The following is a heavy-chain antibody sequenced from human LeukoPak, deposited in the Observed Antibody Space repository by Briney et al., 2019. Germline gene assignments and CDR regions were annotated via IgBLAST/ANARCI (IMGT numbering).Heavy chain of an antibody. V-gene: IGHV4-31*03. CDR2: IYPSVTT. CDR1: GGSINSGDYY. Sequence: SETLSLTCTVSGGSINSGDYYWSWIRQHPGEGLEWIGYIYPSVTTYYSPSLKSRVIISIDTSKNQLSLMLNSVTAADTAVYYCARSWRSGNDAFDIWGQGTVVTVSS. D-gene: IGHD1-14*01. J-gene: IGHJ3*02. CDR3: ARSWRSGNDAFDI.